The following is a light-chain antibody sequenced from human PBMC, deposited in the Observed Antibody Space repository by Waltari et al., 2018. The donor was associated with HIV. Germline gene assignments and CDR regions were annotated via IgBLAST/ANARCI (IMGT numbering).Light chain of an antibody. CDR2: SND. Sequence: QSVLTPPPSASGTPGQRVSTSCSGSSSNIGSNYVYWYQQLPGTAPKLLMYSNDERPSGVPDRFSGSKSGTSASLAISGLRSEDEADYYCAAWDDRLSAWVFGGGTKLTVL. J-gene: IGLJ3*02. CDR1: SSNIGSNY. V-gene: IGLV1-47*02. CDR3: AAWDDRLSAWV.